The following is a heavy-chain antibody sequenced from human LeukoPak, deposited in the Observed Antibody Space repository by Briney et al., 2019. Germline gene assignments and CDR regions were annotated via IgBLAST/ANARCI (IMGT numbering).Heavy chain of an antibody. D-gene: IGHD3-22*01. Sequence: GGSLRLSCTVSGFTISSNSMSWVRQAPGKGLEWVSFIYSDNTYYSDSVKGRFTISRDNSKNTLYLQMNSLRAEDTAVYYCAGTYYYDSSGYSARFDPWGQGTLVTVSS. CDR1: GFTISSNS. V-gene: IGHV3-53*01. J-gene: IGHJ5*02. CDR3: AGTYYYDSSGYSARFDP. CDR2: IYSDNT.